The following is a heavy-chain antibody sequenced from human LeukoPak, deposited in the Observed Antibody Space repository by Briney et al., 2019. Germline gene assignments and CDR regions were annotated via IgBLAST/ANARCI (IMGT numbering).Heavy chain of an antibody. CDR3: AKMSGYYSRWASTFDF. V-gene: IGHV3-23*01. CDR2: ISGGGGST. CDR1: GFTFNNYA. J-gene: IGHJ4*02. Sequence: GGSLRLSCAGAGFTFNNYAMSWVRQAPGKGLEWVSSISGGGGSTEYADSVKGRFTISRDISKNMLYLQMNSLRAEDTALYYCAKMSGYYSRWASTFDFWGQGTLVTVPS. D-gene: IGHD3-3*01.